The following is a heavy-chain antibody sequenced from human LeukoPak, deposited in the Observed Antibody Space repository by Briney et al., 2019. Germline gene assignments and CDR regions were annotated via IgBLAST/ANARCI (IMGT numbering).Heavy chain of an antibody. V-gene: IGHV3-21*01. J-gene: IGHJ4*02. CDR3: ARDAEDYYDSRVSQLNGGY. D-gene: IGHD3-22*01. CDR1: GFTFSSYS. CDR2: ISSSSSYI. Sequence: PGGSLRLSCAASGFTFSSYSMNWVRQAPGKGLEWVSSISSSSSYIYYADSVKGRFTISRDNAKNSLYLQMNSLRAEDTAVYYCARDAEDYYDSRVSQLNGGYWGQGTLVTVSS.